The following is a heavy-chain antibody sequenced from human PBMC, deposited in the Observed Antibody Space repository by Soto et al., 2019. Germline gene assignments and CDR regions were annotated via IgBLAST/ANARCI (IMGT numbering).Heavy chain of an antibody. Sequence: QGQLVESGGGVVQPGASLRLFCAGSGFMFSRHGIHLVRQAPGQGLGWVAFTSYDGSNTYYADSVKGRFTISRDNPKNTLFLQMNSLRPNDTALYFCAKDRGSYDIWSGTQRYYAMDVWGQGATVTVSS. CDR1: GFMFSRHG. J-gene: IGHJ6*02. CDR2: TSYDGSNT. V-gene: IGHV3-30*18. D-gene: IGHD3-3*01. CDR3: AKDRGSYDIWSGTQRYYAMDV.